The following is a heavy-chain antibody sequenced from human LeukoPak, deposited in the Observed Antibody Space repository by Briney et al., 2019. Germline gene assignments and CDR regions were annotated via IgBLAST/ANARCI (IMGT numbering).Heavy chain of an antibody. V-gene: IGHV4-39*07. CDR1: GVSITSSTYY. CDR2: IYYTGST. Sequence: SETLSLTCTVSGVSITSSTYYWGWLRQPPGKGLEWIGSIYYTGSTSYNPSLKSRVTISIDTSKNQFSLNLTSVTAADTAVYFCARDKIVRAAHDAFDIWGQGTMVTVSS. D-gene: IGHD3-10*01. CDR3: ARDKIVRAAHDAFDI. J-gene: IGHJ3*02.